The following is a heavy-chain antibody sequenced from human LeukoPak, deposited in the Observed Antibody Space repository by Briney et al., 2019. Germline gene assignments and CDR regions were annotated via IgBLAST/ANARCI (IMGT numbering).Heavy chain of an antibody. Sequence: SEALSLTCTASGGSISSYYWSWIRQPPGKGLEWIGYIYYSVSTNYNPSLKSRVTISVDTSKNQFSLKLSSVTAADTAVYYCARDRSGRVGATTSYYYYYMDVWGKGTTVTVSS. CDR2: IYYSVST. V-gene: IGHV4-59*01. CDR3: ARDRSGRVGATTSYYYYYMDV. J-gene: IGHJ6*03. CDR1: GGSISSYY. D-gene: IGHD1-26*01.